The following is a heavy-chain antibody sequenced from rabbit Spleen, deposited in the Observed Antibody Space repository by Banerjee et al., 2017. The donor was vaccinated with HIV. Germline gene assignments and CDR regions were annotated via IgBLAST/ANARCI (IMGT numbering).Heavy chain of an antibody. CDR1: GFSFSSSYY. CDR2: IYADTSGST. Sequence: QSLEESGGDLVKPEGSLTLTCTASGFSFSSSYYMCWVRQAPGKGLECIACIYADTSGSTWYASWAKGRFTISKTSSTTVTLEMTSLTVADTSSCFCARDTSSSFSSYGMDLWGPGTLVTVS. D-gene: IGHD1-1*01. J-gene: IGHJ6*01. V-gene: IGHV1S40*01. CDR3: ARDTSSSFSSYGMDL.